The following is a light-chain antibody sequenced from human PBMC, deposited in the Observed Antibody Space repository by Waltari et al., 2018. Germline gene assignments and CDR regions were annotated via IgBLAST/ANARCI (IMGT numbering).Light chain of an antibody. Sequence: DIQMTQSPSTQSASVGDRVSITCRASQDVNSWLAWYQQKPGKAPKLLIYRTSRLESGVPSRFSGSGSGTEFTLTISSLQPDDFATYYCQHYDSYSPWTFGQGTRVEV. CDR2: RTS. CDR1: QDVNSW. CDR3: QHYDSYSPWT. V-gene: IGKV1-5*03. J-gene: IGKJ1*01.